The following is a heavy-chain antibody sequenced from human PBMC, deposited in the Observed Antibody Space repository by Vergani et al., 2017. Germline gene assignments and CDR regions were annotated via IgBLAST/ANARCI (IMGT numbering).Heavy chain of an antibody. Sequence: EVQLVESGGGLVQPGGSLRLSCAASGFTFSSYSMNWVRQAPGKGLDWVSYISSSSSTIYYADSVKGRFTISRDNAKNSLYLQMNSLRAEDTAVYYCARVYDYNHFDYWGQGTLVTVSS. CDR2: ISSSSSTI. CDR3: ARVYDYNHFDY. J-gene: IGHJ4*02. D-gene: IGHD5/OR15-5a*01. CDR1: GFTFSSYS. V-gene: IGHV3-48*04.